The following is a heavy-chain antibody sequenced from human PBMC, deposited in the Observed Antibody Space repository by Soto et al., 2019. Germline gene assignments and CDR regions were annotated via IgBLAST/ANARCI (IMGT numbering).Heavy chain of an antibody. CDR1: GYTFTNFA. CDR3: ERPPMNGDIAY. Sequence: QVQLVQSGAEVKKPGASVQVSCKASGYTFTNFAINWVRQAPGQGLEWMGRISGYNGNTKCAQKFQDRVTITTDTSTTTAYMDLRILGSDDTAVYYCERPPMNGDIAYWGKGPRVPVSS. J-gene: IGHJ4*02. CDR2: ISGYNGNT. V-gene: IGHV1-18*01. D-gene: IGHD4-17*01.